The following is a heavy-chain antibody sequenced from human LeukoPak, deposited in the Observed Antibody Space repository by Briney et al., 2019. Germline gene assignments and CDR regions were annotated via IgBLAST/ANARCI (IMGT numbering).Heavy chain of an antibody. D-gene: IGHD5-18*01. Sequence: GGSLRLSCAASGFTFSSYWMHWVRQAPGKGLVWVSRINSDGSSTSCADSVRGRFSISRDNAKNTLYLQMSSLRAEDTAVYYCARGRKYTSGYRVTELGSGYSDYWGQGTLVTVSS. CDR1: GFTFSSYW. CDR2: INSDGSST. CDR3: ARGRKYTSGYRVTELGSGYSDY. J-gene: IGHJ4*02. V-gene: IGHV3-74*01.